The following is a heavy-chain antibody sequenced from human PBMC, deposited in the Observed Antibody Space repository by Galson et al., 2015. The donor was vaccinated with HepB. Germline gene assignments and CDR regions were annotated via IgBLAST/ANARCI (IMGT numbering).Heavy chain of an antibody. V-gene: IGHV3-48*01. J-gene: IGHJ3*02. D-gene: IGHD3-10*01. CDR3: ARAPTSMVRGLIAFDI. Sequence: SLRLSCAASGFTFSSYSMNWVRQAPGKGLEWVSYISSSSSTIYYADSVKGRFTISRDNAKNSLYLQMNSLRAEDTAVYYCARAPTSMVRGLIAFDIWGQGTMVTVSS. CDR2: ISSSSSTI. CDR1: GFTFSSYS.